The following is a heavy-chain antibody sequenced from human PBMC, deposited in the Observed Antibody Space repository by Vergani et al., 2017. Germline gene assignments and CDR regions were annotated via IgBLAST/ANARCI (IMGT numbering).Heavy chain of an antibody. CDR3: ARHDSGHYDASYYGLDV. Sequence: QLQLHKSGPGLVKPSETLSLTCTLSGGSISSCSHFWGWLRQTPGKGLEWIGSIYYTGSAYYNPSLKSRVSISVDASKNQFSLKLSSVTAADSAVYYCARHDSGHYDASYYGLDVWGQGTTVTVSS. V-gene: IGHV4-39*01. CDR2: IYYTGSA. CDR1: GGSISSCSHF. J-gene: IGHJ6*02. D-gene: IGHD3-16*01.